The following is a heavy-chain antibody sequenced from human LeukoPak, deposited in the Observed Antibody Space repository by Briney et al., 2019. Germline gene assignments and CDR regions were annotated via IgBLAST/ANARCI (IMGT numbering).Heavy chain of an antibody. CDR2: IYTSGST. CDR3: ARDDWVGAKIY. V-gene: IGHV4-61*02. J-gene: IGHJ4*02. CDR1: GGSISSGSYY. D-gene: IGHD1-26*01. Sequence: SETLSLTCTVSGGSISSGSYYWSCILQPAGKGLEWIGRIYTSGSTNYNPSLKSRVTISVDTSKHQFSLKLSSVTAADTAVYYCARDDWVGAKIYWGQGTLVTVSS.